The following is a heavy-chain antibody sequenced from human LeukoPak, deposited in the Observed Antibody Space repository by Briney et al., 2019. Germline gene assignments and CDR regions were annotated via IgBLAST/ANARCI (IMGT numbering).Heavy chain of an antibody. V-gene: IGHV4-59*01. Sequence: SETLSLTCTVSGGSISSYYWSWIRQPPGKGLEWLGYVDYSGTTDYNPSLKSRVTISVGTSQNQFTLKLSSATAADTAVYYCARGGYYDNYFEYWGQGTLVTVSS. CDR3: ARGGYYDNYFEY. CDR1: GGSISSYY. CDR2: VDYSGTT. J-gene: IGHJ4*02. D-gene: IGHD3-22*01.